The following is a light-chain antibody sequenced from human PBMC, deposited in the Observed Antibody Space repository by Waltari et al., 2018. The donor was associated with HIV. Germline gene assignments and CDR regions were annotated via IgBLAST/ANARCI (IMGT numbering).Light chain of an antibody. Sequence: QSVLTQPPSVSGPPGQRITISCTRSSSDTATGCEFLWYQQLPGTAPKVLIYGNSKRPSGVPDRVSGSKSGTSASLAITGLQADDEADYDCQSYDSSLRGHVFGTGTKVTVL. J-gene: IGLJ1*01. CDR3: QSYDSSLRGHV. V-gene: IGLV1-40*01. CDR1: SSDTATGCE. CDR2: GNS.